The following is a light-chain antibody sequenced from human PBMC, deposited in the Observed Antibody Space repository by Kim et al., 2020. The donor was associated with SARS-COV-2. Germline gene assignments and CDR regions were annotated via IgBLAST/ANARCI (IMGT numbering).Light chain of an antibody. J-gene: IGLJ3*02. CDR2: DTP. Sequence: PGGTLTLTYGSSTGTCTGGNWPYWFHQKPGQAPRTLIYDTPSNNSRSPAGFSGSRLGGNVALTLSGAQPEGEDDYYFLQSYDGARVFGGGTQLTVL. CDR1: TGTCTGGNW. CDR3: LQSYDGARV. V-gene: IGLV7-46*01.